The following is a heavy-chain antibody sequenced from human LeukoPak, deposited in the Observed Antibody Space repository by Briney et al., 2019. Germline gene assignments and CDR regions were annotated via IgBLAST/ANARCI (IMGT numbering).Heavy chain of an antibody. Sequence: GGSLRLSCPVSGFTFSTYGMSWVRQAPGKGLEWVSAISGSGGFTYYADSVKGRFTIARDNAKNSVYLEMNSLRADDTAVYYCARSARLMKGVVEVTALDDWGQGTLVTVSS. CDR2: ISGSGGFT. V-gene: IGHV3-23*01. CDR1: GFTFSTYG. CDR3: ARSARLMKGVVEVTALDD. D-gene: IGHD3-3*01. J-gene: IGHJ4*02.